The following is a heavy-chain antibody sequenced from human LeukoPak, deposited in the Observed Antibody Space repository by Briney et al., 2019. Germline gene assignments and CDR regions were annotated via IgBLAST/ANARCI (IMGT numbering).Heavy chain of an antibody. CDR3: ARAFYYDSSGYYYRGAFDI. CDR1: GFTFSSYA. CDR2: ISGSGGST. Sequence: PGGSLRLSCAASGFTFSSYAMSWVRQAPGKGLEWVSAISGSGGSTYYADSVKGRFTISRDNSKNTLYLQMNSLRAEDTAVYYCARAFYYDSSGYYYRGAFDIWGQGTMVTVSS. D-gene: IGHD3-22*01. J-gene: IGHJ3*02. V-gene: IGHV3-23*01.